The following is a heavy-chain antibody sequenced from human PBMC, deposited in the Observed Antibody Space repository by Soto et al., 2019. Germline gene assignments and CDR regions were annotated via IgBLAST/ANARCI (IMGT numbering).Heavy chain of an antibody. CDR3: SRAITCSRSSCDMGELDP. V-gene: IGHV1-46*01. Sequence: QVQLVQSGAEVKKPGASVKVSCKASGYTFTSYYIHWVRQAPGQGLEWLGIINPSDGSTSYIQKFQGAVTITRDTSTVTVYMELGSLRSDDTAVYCCSRAITCSRSSCDMGELDPWGQGTLVTVSS. J-gene: IGHJ5*02. CDR2: INPSDGST. D-gene: IGHD2-2*02. CDR1: GYTFTSYY.